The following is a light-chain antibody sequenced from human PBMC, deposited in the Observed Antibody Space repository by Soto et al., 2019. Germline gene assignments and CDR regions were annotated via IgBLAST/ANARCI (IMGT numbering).Light chain of an antibody. CDR2: LNSDGSH. J-gene: IGLJ2*01. V-gene: IGLV4-69*01. CDR3: QTWGTAIHDVV. CDR1: SGHSSYA. Sequence: QSVLTQSPSASASLGASVKLTCTLSSGHSSYAIAWHQQQPEKGPRYLMKLNSDGSHNKGDGIPDRFSGSSSGAERHLTISSLQSEDEADYYCQTWGTAIHDVVFGGGTKVTV.